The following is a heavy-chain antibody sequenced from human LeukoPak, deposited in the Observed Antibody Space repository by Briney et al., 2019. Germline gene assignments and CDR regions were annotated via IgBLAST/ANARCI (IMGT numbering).Heavy chain of an antibody. Sequence: GGSLRLSCAASGFAVSVNYMTWVRLAPGKGLEWVSLLHSDGTTYYAESVKGRFTISTDNSKNTLYLQMNSLRVEDTALYYCAGRRKEAAAFDDWGHGTLVTVSS. CDR1: GFAVSVNY. J-gene: IGHJ4*01. CDR3: AGRRKEAAAFDD. V-gene: IGHV3-66*01. D-gene: IGHD6-13*01. CDR2: LHSDGTT.